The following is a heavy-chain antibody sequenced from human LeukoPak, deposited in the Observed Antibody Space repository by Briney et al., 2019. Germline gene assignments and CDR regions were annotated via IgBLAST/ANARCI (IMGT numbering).Heavy chain of an antibody. CDR1: GLTFSSYA. J-gene: IGHJ3*02. V-gene: IGHV3-23*01. CDR3: AKDVGTDSRDAFDI. Sequence: GGSLRLSCAPSGLTFSSYAMSWVRQAAGKGREWVSVIRGSGGSPYCGDSVKGRFTISRDNSKNTLYLQMNSLRAEDTAVYYCAKDVGTDSRDAFDIWGQGTMVTVSS. D-gene: IGHD6-13*01. CDR2: IRGSGGSP.